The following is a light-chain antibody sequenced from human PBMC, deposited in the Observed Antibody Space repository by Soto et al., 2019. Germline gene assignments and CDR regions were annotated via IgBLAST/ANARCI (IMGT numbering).Light chain of an antibody. V-gene: IGKV3-20*01. CDR3: QQYGSSPRLT. J-gene: IGKJ4*01. Sequence: EIVLTQSPGTLSLSPGERATLSCRASQSVSSSYLAWYQQKPGQAPRLLIYGASSRATGIPDRFSGSGSGTDFTLTISRLEPEDFAGYYCQQYGSSPRLTFGGGTKVEIK. CDR2: GAS. CDR1: QSVSSSY.